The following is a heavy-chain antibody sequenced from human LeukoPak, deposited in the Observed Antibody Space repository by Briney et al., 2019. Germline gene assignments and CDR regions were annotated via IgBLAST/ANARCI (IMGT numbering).Heavy chain of an antibody. CDR3: ARAPYYDSSGQVDY. Sequence: ASETLSLTCAVYGGSFSGYYWSWIRQTPGKGLEWIGEINHSGSTNYNPSLKSRVTISVDTSKNQFSLKLSSVTAADTAVYYCARAPYYDSSGQVDYWGQGTLVTVSS. CDR1: GGSFSGYY. J-gene: IGHJ4*02. D-gene: IGHD3-22*01. CDR2: INHSGST. V-gene: IGHV4-34*01.